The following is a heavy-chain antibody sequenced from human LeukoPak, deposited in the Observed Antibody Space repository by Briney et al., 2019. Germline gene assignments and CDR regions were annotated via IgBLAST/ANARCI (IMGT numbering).Heavy chain of an antibody. J-gene: IGHJ4*02. Sequence: GGSLRLSCAASGFTFSSYAMSWVRQAPGKGLEWVSAISGSGDTTFYADSVKGRFTISKDNSKNTLYLQMNNLRAEDTAVYYCAKAGGSADYGGNSGNVYWGQGTLVIVSS. CDR1: GFTFSSYA. V-gene: IGHV3-23*01. CDR2: ISGSGDTT. CDR3: AKAGGSADYGGNSGNVY. D-gene: IGHD4-23*01.